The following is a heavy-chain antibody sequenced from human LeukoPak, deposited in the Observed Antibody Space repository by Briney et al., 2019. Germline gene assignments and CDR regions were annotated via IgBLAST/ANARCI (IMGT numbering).Heavy chain of an antibody. CDR3: ARAIASTDSRYSYYYYMDV. V-gene: IGHV1-69*02. CDR1: GGTFSSYT. D-gene: IGHD6-13*01. CDR2: IIPILGIA. Sequence: SVKVSCKASGGTFSSYTISWVRQAPGQGLEWMGRIIPILGIANYAQKLQGRVTMTTDTSTNTAYMDLRSLRSDDTAVYYCARAIASTDSRYSYYYYMDVWGKGTTVTVSS. J-gene: IGHJ6*03.